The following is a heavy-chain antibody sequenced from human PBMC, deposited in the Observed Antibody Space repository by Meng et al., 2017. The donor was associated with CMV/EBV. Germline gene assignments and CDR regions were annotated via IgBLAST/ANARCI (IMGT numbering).Heavy chain of an antibody. CDR1: GFTFSSYS. D-gene: IGHD3-3*01. V-gene: IGHV3-48*04. CDR2: ISSSSSTI. J-gene: IGHJ6*02. Sequence: GESLKISCAASGFTFSSYSMNWVRQAPGKGLEWVSYISSSSSTIYYADSVKGRFTISRDNAKNSLYLQMNSLRAEDTAVYYCARVPPRGYDFWSGYYNLLSYYYYYGMDVWGQGTTVTVSS. CDR3: ARVPPRGYDFWSGYYNLLSYYYYYGMDV.